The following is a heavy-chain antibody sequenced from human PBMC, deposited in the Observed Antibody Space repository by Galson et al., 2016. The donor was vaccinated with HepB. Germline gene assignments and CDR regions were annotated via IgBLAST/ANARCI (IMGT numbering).Heavy chain of an antibody. J-gene: IGHJ4*02. V-gene: IGHV1-69*13. CDR2: IVPIFGTG. D-gene: IGHD3-10*01. CDR3: ATSRGGFGETEPSY. Sequence: SVKVSCKASGGTFSSYTISWVRQAPGQGLEWMGGIVPIFGTGNYARKFQGRVTITADESTSTAYMELSSLRSDDTAVYYCATSRGGFGETEPSYGGQGKLVTVAS. CDR1: GGTFSSYT.